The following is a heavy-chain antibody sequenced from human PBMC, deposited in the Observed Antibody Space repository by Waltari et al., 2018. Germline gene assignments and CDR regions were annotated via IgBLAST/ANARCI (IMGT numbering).Heavy chain of an antibody. D-gene: IGHD4-17*01. CDR2: INPSGVT. CDR1: GGSFRDYS. CDR3: VRAFMVTTFSALRYHDYYGMDV. J-gene: IGHJ6*02. V-gene: IGHV4-34*01. Sequence: QVQLQQWGAGLLKPPETLSLTCAVYGGSFRDYSWIWVRQPPGKGLEWIGEINPSGVTNYNPSLKSRVTISVDTSKNQFSLRLSSVTAADTAVYYCVRAFMVTTFSALRYHDYYGMDVWGQGTAVTVSS.